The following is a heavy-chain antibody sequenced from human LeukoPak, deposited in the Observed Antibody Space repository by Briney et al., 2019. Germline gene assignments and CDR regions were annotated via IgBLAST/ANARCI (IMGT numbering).Heavy chain of an antibody. Sequence: SETLSLTCTVSGGSISNYWTWIRQPPGKGLEWIGYIYYSGSTNYNSSLKSRVTISVDTSENQFSLKLSSVTAADTAVYYCARNLNWNYDCFDPWGQGALVTVSS. V-gene: IGHV4-59*01. D-gene: IGHD1-7*01. CDR3: ARNLNWNYDCFDP. J-gene: IGHJ5*02. CDR2: IYYSGST. CDR1: GGSISNY.